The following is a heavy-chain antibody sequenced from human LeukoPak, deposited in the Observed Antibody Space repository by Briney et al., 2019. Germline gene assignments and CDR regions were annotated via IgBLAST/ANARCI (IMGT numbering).Heavy chain of an antibody. D-gene: IGHD2-15*01. CDR3: ARAPSDRTNYTDV. J-gene: IGHJ6*03. CDR2: ISGTSTYI. CDR1: GFTFSTYS. Sequence: GGSLRLSCAASGFTFSTYSMNWVRQAPGKGLEWVSSISGTSTYIYYADSVKGRFTVSRDNVKNSLCLQMNSLRAEDTALYYCARAPSDRTNYTDVWGKGTTVTVSS. V-gene: IGHV3-21*01.